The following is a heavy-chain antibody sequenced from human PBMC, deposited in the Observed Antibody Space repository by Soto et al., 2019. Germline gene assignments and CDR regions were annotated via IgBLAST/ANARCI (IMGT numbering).Heavy chain of an antibody. V-gene: IGHV1-18*01. CDR2: ISAFNDYT. Sequence: QAQLVQSGGEVKRPGASVKVSCKASGYTFNKYGFNWVRQAPGQGLEWMGRISAFNDYTNLAQKFQGRITLTTDASTNTAYMELQILRSDDTAMYYCARGRGVVIPAGTPDAFDVWDQGTMVTVSS. J-gene: IGHJ3*01. CDR1: GYTFNKYG. CDR3: ARGRGVVIPAGTPDAFDV. D-gene: IGHD6-13*01.